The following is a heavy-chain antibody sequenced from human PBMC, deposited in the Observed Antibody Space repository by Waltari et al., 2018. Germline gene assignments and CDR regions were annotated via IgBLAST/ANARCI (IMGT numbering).Heavy chain of an antibody. CDR2: ISDSGAET. V-gene: IGHV3-23*01. Sequence: EVPLLVFVRGLIQPGGFLRRSCEASGFPFSGLARSWVRPAPGEGMEWVSSISDSGAETFDADSVRGRFTISRDNSKDTLFLQLNSLRAEDTALYYCAKSRAVTWRRHFDSWGQGTLVTVSS. J-gene: IGHJ4*02. D-gene: IGHD2-21*02. CDR3: AKSRAVTWRRHFDS. CDR1: GFPFSGLA.